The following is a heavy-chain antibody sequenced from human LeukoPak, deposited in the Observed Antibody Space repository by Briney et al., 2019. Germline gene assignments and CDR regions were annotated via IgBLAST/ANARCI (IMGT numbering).Heavy chain of an antibody. D-gene: IGHD3-10*01. J-gene: IGHJ4*02. CDR1: GGSISSGGYY. CDR3: ARDDYGSGIDY. Sequence: SETLSLTCTVSGGSISSGGYYWSWIRQHPGKGLEWIGYIYYSGSTYYNPSLKSRVTISVDTSKNQFTLKLSSVTAADTAVYYCARDDYGSGIDYWGQGTLVTVSS. V-gene: IGHV4-31*03. CDR2: IYYSGST.